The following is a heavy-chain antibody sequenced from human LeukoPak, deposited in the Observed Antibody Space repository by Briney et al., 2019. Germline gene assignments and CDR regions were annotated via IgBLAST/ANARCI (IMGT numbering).Heavy chain of an antibody. Sequence: ASVKVSCKASGYTFTSYYMHWVRQAPGQGLEWMGIINPSGGSTSYAQKFQGRVTMTRDTSTSTVYMELSSLRSEDTAVYYCASRLHGNYYSSGSYPYYFDYWGQGTLVTVSS. CDR2: INPSGGST. D-gene: IGHD3-10*01. CDR3: ASRLHGNYYSSGSYPYYFDY. J-gene: IGHJ4*02. CDR1: GYTFTSYY. V-gene: IGHV1-46*01.